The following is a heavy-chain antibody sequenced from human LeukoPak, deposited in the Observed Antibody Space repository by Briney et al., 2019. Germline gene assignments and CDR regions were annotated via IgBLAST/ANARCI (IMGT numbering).Heavy chain of an antibody. D-gene: IGHD3-22*01. J-gene: IGHJ4*02. CDR1: GYTFTSYG. V-gene: IGHV1-18*01. Sequence: ASVKVSCKASGYTFTSYGISWVRQAPGQGLEWMGWISAYNGNTNYAQKLQGRVTMTTDTSTSTAYMELRSLRSDDTAVYYSAREYYYDSSGYYPFDYWGQGTLVTVSS. CDR3: AREYYYDSSGYYPFDY. CDR2: ISAYNGNT.